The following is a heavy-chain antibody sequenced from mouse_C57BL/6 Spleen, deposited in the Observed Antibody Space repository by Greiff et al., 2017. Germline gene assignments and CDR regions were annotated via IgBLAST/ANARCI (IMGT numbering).Heavy chain of an antibody. V-gene: IGHV1-54*01. Sequence: QVQLKQSGAELVRPGTSVKVSCKASGYAFTNYLIEWVKQRPGQGLEWIGMIHPNSGSTNYNEKFKSKATLTVDKSSSTAYMQLSSLTSEDSAVYYCAREEDGNYWFAYWGQGTLVTVSA. J-gene: IGHJ3*01. D-gene: IGHD2-1*01. CDR1: GYAFTNYL. CDR2: IHPNSGST. CDR3: AREEDGNYWFAY.